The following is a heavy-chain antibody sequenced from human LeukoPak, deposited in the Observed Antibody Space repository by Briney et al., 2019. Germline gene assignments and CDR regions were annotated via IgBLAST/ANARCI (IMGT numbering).Heavy chain of an antibody. CDR3: ARGDSFEAFDI. V-gene: IGHV4-34*01. D-gene: IGHD2-15*01. CDR2: INHSGST. Sequence: SSETLSLTCAVYGGSFSGYYWSWIRQPPGKGLEWIGEINHSGSTNYNPSLKSRVTISVDTSKNQFSLKLSSVTAADTAVYYCARGDSFEAFDIWGQGTMVTVSS. CDR1: GGSFSGYY. J-gene: IGHJ3*02.